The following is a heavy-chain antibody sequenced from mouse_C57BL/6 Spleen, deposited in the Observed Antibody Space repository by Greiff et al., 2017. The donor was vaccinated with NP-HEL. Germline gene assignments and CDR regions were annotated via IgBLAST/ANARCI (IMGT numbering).Heavy chain of an antibody. J-gene: IGHJ1*03. D-gene: IGHD2-3*01. CDR3: ARRDGYFWYVDV. V-gene: IGHV1-53*01. CDR2: INPSNGGT. CDR1: GYTFTSYW. Sequence: QVQLQQPGTELVKPGASVKLSCKASGYTFTSYWMHWVKQRPGQGLEWIGNINPSNGGTNYNEKFKSKATLTVDKSSRTTYMQLSNRTSEDSAVYYCARRDGYFWYVDVWGTGTTVTVSS.